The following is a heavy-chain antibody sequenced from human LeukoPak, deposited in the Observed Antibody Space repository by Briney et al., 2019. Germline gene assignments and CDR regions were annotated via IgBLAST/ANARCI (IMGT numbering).Heavy chain of an antibody. D-gene: IGHD3-16*02. CDR2: IRYDGSNK. V-gene: IGHV3-30*02. CDR1: GFTFSSYG. J-gene: IGHJ4*02. CDR3: AKELSLSVWGSYPSYFDY. Sequence: PGGSLRLSCAASGFTFSSYGMHWVRQAPGKGLEWVAFIRYDGSNKYYADSVKGRFTISRDNSKNTLYLQMNSLRAEDTAVYYCAKELSLSVWGSYPSYFDYWGQGTLVTVSS.